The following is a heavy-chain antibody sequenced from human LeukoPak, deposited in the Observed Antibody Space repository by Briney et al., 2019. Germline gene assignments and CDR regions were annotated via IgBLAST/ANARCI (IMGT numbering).Heavy chain of an antibody. D-gene: IGHD1-26*01. V-gene: IGHV4-4*07. CDR3: ARENSGSYREFDY. CDR1: GGSISSYY. CDR2: IYTSGST. J-gene: IGHJ4*02. Sequence: NPSETLSLTCTVSGGSISSYYWSWIRQPAGKGLEWIGRIYTSGSTNYNASLKSRVSMSVGTSKNQFSLKLSSVTAADTAVFYCARENSGSYREFDYWGQGTLVTVSS.